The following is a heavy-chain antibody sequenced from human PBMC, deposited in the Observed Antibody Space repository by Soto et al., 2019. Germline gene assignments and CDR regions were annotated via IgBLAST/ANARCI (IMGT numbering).Heavy chain of an antibody. CDR2: IWYDGSNK. J-gene: IGHJ4*02. CDR3: ARGEMATIGAGYFDY. D-gene: IGHD5-12*01. Sequence: ESGGGVVQPGRSLRLSCAASGFTFSSYGMHWVRQAPGKGLEWVAVIWYDGSNKYYADSVKGRFTISRDNSKNTLYLQMNSLRAEDTAVYYCARGEMATIGAGYFDYWGQGTLVTVSS. V-gene: IGHV3-33*01. CDR1: GFTFSSYG.